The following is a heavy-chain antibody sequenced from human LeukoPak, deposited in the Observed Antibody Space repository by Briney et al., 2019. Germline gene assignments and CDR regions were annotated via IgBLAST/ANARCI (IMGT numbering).Heavy chain of an antibody. CDR3: ARLHALGAEEFDP. V-gene: IGHV4-59*11. D-gene: IGHD3-16*01. J-gene: IGHJ5*02. Sequence: SETLSLTCTVSGGSITGHYWSWIRQPPGKGLEWIGYIHYTGSTNYDPSLNSRITMSVDTPNNQFSLRLTSVTATDTAVYYCARLHALGAEEFDPWGQGALVTVSS. CDR1: GGSITGHY. CDR2: IHYTGST.